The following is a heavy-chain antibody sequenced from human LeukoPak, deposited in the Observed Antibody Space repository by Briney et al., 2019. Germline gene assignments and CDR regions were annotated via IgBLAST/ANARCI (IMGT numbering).Heavy chain of an antibody. J-gene: IGHJ4*02. CDR2: INHSGST. CDR3: ARYDFNKFFDY. Sequence: PSETLSLTCAVYGGSFSGYYWSWIRQPPGKGLEWIGEINHSGSTNYNPSLKSRVTMSVDTSKNQFSLKLSSVTAADTAVYYCARYDFNKFFDYWGQGTLVTVSS. CDR1: GGSFSGYY. D-gene: IGHD3-3*01. V-gene: IGHV4-34*10.